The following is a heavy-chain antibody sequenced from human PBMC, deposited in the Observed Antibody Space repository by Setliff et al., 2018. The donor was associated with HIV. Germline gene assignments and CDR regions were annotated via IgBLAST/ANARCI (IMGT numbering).Heavy chain of an antibody. CDR2: IYPGDSDT. CDR3: ARRASKASLDY. CDR1: GYRFTSYW. V-gene: IGHV5-51*01. Sequence: GESLKISCKGSGYRFTSYWIGWVRQMPGKGLEWMGIIYPGDSDTRYSPSFQGRVTISADKSINTAYLQWSSLQASDTAMYYCARRASKASLDYWGQGTLVTVSS. J-gene: IGHJ4*02.